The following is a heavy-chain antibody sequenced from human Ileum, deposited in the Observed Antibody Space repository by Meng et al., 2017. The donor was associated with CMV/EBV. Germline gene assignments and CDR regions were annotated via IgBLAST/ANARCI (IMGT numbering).Heavy chain of an antibody. D-gene: IGHD4-17*01. Sequence: SCKTSGYKFTDYGFSWVRQAPGQGLEWMRWIATFNGNTNYAQRMQGRVTMSRDTSTSTVYMELRSLRYDDTAVYYCARDWDYGDPADYWGQGTLVTVSS. CDR3: ARDWDYGDPADY. CDR2: IATFNGNT. J-gene: IGHJ4*02. CDR1: GYKFTDYG. V-gene: IGHV1-18*01.